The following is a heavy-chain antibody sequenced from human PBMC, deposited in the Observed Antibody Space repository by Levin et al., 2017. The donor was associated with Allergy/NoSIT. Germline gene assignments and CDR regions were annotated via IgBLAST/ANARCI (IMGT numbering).Heavy chain of an antibody. CDR3: ARSVAGTDY. Sequence: PSETLSLTCAVYGGSFSGYYWTWIRQPPGKGLEWIGEINDGGRTNYNPSLKSRVTISIDTSKSQLSLKLSSVTAADTAVYYCARSVAGTDYWGQGTLVTVSS. D-gene: IGHD6-6*01. J-gene: IGHJ4*02. CDR2: INDGGRT. V-gene: IGHV4-34*01. CDR1: GGSFSGYY.